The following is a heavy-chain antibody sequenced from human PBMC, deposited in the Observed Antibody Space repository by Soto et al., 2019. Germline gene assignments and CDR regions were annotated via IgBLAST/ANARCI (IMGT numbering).Heavy chain of an antibody. CDR1: GFTFSSSA. CDR2: IVVGSGHT. V-gene: IGHV1-58*02. Sequence: QMQLVQSGPEVEKPGTSVKVSCKASGFTFSSSAMQWVRQARGQRLEWIGWIVVGSGHTNYAQKFQERVTITRDMSTTTAYMELSSLRFEDTAVYYCAAKLYSSGGGHWGQGTLVTVSS. CDR3: AAKLYSSGGGH. J-gene: IGHJ4*02. D-gene: IGHD6-19*01.